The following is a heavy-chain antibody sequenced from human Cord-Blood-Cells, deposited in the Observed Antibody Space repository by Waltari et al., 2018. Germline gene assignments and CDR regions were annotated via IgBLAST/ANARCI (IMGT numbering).Heavy chain of an antibody. CDR2: ISGSGGST. Sequence: EVQLLESGGGLVQPGGFLRLSCAASGFTFRSYAMSWVCQAPGTGLEWVSAISGSGGSTYYADSVKGRFTISRDNSKNTLYLQMNSLRAEDTAVYYCAKADNVDCGGDCYYPDYWGQGTLVTVSS. V-gene: IGHV3-23*01. CDR1: GFTFRSYA. D-gene: IGHD2-21*01. CDR3: AKADNVDCGGDCYYPDY. J-gene: IGHJ4*02.